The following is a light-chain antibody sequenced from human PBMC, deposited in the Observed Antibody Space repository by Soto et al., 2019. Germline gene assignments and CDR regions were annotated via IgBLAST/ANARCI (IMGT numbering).Light chain of an antibody. CDR3: AAWDDSLSGYVV. CDR2: RSN. CDR1: SSNIGSNY. Sequence: QSVLTQPPSASGTPGQRVTISCSGSSSNIGSNYVYWYQQVPGTAPKLLIYRSNQRPSGVPDRFSGSKSGTSASLAISGLRSEDEADYYCAAWDDSLSGYVVFGGGTQLTVL. J-gene: IGLJ2*01. V-gene: IGLV1-47*01.